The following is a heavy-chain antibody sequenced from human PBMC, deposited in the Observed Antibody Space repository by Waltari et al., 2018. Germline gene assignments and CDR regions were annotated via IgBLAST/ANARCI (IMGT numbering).Heavy chain of an antibody. CDR3: ARVASAPYRSAWHFDY. D-gene: IGHD6-19*01. CDR2: MNQNKGKT. CDR1: GYTFTSSD. V-gene: IGHV1-8*01. Sequence: QVQLVQSGAEVKKPGASVKVSCKASGYTFTSSDINWVRQATGQGLEWMGEMNQNKGKTGDEQMVQGRVTRTRNTAISTAYMEVNSLTSEDTAVYYCARVASAPYRSAWHFDYWGQGTLVTVSS. J-gene: IGHJ4*02.